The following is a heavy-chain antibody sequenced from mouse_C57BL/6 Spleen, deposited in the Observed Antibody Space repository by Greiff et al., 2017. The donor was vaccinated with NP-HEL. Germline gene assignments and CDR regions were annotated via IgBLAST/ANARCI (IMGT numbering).Heavy chain of an antibody. V-gene: IGHV5-17*01. CDR1: GFTFSDYG. Sequence: EVKLVESGGGLVKPGGSLKLSCAASGFTFSDYGMHWVRQAPEKGLEWVAYISSGSSTIYYADTVKGRFTISRDNAKNTLFLQMTSLRSEDTAMYYCARTTVPHAMDYWGQGTSVTGSS. J-gene: IGHJ4*01. CDR3: ARTTVPHAMDY. CDR2: ISSGSSTI. D-gene: IGHD1-1*01.